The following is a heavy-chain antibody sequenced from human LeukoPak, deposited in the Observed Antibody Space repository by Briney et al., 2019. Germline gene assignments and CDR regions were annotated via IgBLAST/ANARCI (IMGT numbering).Heavy chain of an antibody. V-gene: IGHV3-21*01. D-gene: IGHD2-2*01. CDR1: GFTFSSYD. Sequence: GGSLTLSCAASGFTFSSYDMNWVRQAPGEGLEWVSSIISSSNYIYYADSVKGRFTISRDNAKNSLYLQMNSLRAEDTAVYYCARGYCSSTSCYSSSFSLYYFDYWGQGTLVTVSS. J-gene: IGHJ4*02. CDR3: ARGYCSSTSCYSSSFSLYYFDY. CDR2: IISSSNYI.